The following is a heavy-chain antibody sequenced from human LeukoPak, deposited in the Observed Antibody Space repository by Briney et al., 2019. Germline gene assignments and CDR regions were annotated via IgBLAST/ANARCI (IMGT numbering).Heavy chain of an antibody. CDR2: ISYDGSNK. V-gene: IGHV3-30-3*01. J-gene: IGHJ4*02. CDR1: GFTFSSYA. CDR3: ARDRLGVVVTAMNY. Sequence: GRSLRLSCIASGFTFSSYAMHWVRQAPGKGLEWVAVISYDGSNKYYADSVKGRFTISRDNSKNTLYLQMNSLRAEDTAVYYCARDRLGVVVTAMNYWGQGTLVTVSS. D-gene: IGHD2-21*02.